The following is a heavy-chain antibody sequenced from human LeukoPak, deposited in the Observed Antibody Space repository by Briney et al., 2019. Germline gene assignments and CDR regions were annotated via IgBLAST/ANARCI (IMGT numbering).Heavy chain of an antibody. CDR3: AYIAGLRFDY. V-gene: IGHV4-59*01. Sequence: PSETLSLTCTVSGVSISSYYWSWIRQPPGKGLEWIGYIYYSGSTNHNPSLKSRVTMSIDTSKSQFSLKLDSVTTADTAVYDCAYIAGLRFDYWGQGVLVTVSS. CDR2: IYYSGST. J-gene: IGHJ4*02. D-gene: IGHD2-21*01. CDR1: GVSISSYY.